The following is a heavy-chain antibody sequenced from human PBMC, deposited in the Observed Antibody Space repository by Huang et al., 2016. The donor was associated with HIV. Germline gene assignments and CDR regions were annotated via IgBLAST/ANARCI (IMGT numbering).Heavy chain of an antibody. J-gene: IGHJ4*02. D-gene: IGHD2-15*01. Sequence: QVQLVQSGAEVRKPGASVKVSCKTSGYRFVDYYIHWVRQAPGQGLEWIGWITPNTGDAFYCEKFRGRVAMPRDTSIRTVYMEVNSLQFDDGATYVCATDGGGGCDGGSCFPHWGQGTLVGVSS. CDR3: ATDGGGGCDGGSCFPH. CDR2: ITPNTGDA. CDR1: GYRFVDYY. V-gene: IGHV1-2*02.